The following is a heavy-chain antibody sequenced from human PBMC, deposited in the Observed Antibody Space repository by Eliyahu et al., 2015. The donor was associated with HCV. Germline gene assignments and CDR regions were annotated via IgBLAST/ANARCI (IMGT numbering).Heavy chain of an antibody. D-gene: IGHD3-22*01. J-gene: IGHJ4*02. V-gene: IGHV3-21*02. Sequence: EVRLVESGGXLVRPEGSLRLSCAASGFTFXSYNMNWVRQPPGKGLEWLSTISVNNNYIYYADSVKGRFTISRDDANKSLYLQLSSLRVEDTAVYYCAREESSGSFNWWGQGTLVTVSS. CDR2: ISVNNNYI. CDR3: AREESSGSFNW. CDR1: GFTFXSYN.